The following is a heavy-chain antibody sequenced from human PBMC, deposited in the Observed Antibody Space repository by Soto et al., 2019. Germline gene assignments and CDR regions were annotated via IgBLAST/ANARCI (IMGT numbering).Heavy chain of an antibody. CDR3: AKSHYGSGSYYRNWFDP. V-gene: IGHV3-23*01. J-gene: IGHJ5*02. CDR1: GGTFGDFA. Sequence: RVWCAASGGTFGDFAGSRVRKAPGKGLEWVSAISGSGGSTYYADSVKGRFTISRDNSKNTLYLQMNSLRAEDTAVYYCAKSHYGSGSYYRNWFDPWGQGTLVTVSS. D-gene: IGHD3-10*01. CDR2: ISGSGGST.